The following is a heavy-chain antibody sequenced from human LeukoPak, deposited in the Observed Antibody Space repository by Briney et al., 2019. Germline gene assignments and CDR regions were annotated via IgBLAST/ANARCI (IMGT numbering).Heavy chain of an antibody. CDR2: ISYDGSNK. V-gene: IGHV3-30*18. J-gene: IGHJ3*02. CDR1: GFTFNSFG. D-gene: IGHD3-22*01. CDR3: AKDYDSSGWAAFDI. Sequence: GGSLRLSCAAAGFTFNSFGMHWVRQAPGKGLEWVAVISYDGSNKYFADSVKGRFTISRDNSKNTLYLQMNSLRAEDTAVYYCAKDYDSSGWAAFDIWGQGTMVTVSS.